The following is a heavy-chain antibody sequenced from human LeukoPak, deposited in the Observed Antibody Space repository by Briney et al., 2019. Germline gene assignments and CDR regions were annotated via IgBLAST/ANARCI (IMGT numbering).Heavy chain of an antibody. CDR1: GGSISSSSYY. CDR2: INHSGST. J-gene: IGHJ4*02. D-gene: IGHD6-19*01. Sequence: PSETLSLTCTVSGGSISSSSYYWGWIRQPPGKGLEWIGEINHSGSTNYNPSLKSRVTISVDTSKNQFSLKLSSVTAADTAVYYCARFRGSVPSWLGAVAVLSRGFDYWGQGTLVTVSS. V-gene: IGHV4-39*07. CDR3: ARFRGSVPSWLGAVAVLSRGFDY.